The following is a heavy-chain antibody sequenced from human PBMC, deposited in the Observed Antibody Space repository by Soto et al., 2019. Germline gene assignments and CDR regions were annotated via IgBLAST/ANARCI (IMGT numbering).Heavy chain of an antibody. V-gene: IGHV4-4*02. D-gene: IGHD6-19*01. CDR2: IYHSGST. CDR3: ASSVAGTMAYYYYGMDV. CDR1: GGAISSSSW. Sequence: SDPLSRTSSISGGAISSSSWWCWFLQPPGKGLEWIGEIYHSGSTNYNPSLKSRVTISVDKSKNQFSLKLSSVTAADTAVYYCASSVAGTMAYYYYGMDVWGQGTTVS. J-gene: IGHJ6*02.